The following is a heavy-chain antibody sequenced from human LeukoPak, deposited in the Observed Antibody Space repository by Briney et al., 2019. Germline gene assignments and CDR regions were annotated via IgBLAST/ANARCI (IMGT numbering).Heavy chain of an antibody. J-gene: IGHJ5*02. CDR1: GFTFSSYW. D-gene: IGHD5-18*01. CDR3: ARLERGVQLWLTYFWFDP. V-gene: IGHV3-74*01. Sequence: GGSLRLSCAASGFTFSSYWMHWDRQAPGKGLVWVSRINSDGSSTSYADSVKGRFTISRDNAKNTLYLQMNSLRAEDTAVYYCARLERGVQLWLTYFWFDPWGQGTLVTVSS. CDR2: INSDGSST.